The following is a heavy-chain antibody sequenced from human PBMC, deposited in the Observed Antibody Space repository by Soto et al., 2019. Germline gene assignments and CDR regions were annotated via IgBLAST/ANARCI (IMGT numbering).Heavy chain of an antibody. CDR2: INHSGST. V-gene: IGHV4-34*01. Sequence: SETLSLTCAVYGGSFSGYYWSWIRQPPGKGLEWIGEINHSGSTNYNPSLKSRVTISVDTSENQFSLKLSSVTAADTAVYYCAKRPVFWAAAGSDRGAFDIWGKGTMVTVSS. J-gene: IGHJ3*02. CDR3: AKRPVFWAAAGSDRGAFDI. CDR1: GGSFSGYY. D-gene: IGHD6-13*01.